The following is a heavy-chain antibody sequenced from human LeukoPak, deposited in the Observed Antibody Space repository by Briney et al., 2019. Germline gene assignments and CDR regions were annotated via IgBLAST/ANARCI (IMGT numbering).Heavy chain of an antibody. CDR3: ARDPGNDWSLDY. CDR1: GFTFSSYA. CDR2: ISSDGKDK. J-gene: IGHJ4*02. Sequence: GGSLRLACAASGFTFSSYAMNWVRQTPGTGLEWVAVISSDGKDKYYADSVKGRFTISRDNAKNSLYLQMNSLRAEDTAVYYCARDPGNDWSLDYWGQGTLVTVSS. V-gene: IGHV3-30*04. D-gene: IGHD3-9*01.